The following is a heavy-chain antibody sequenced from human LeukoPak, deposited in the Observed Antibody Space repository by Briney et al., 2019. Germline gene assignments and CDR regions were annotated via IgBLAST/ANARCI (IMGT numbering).Heavy chain of an antibody. CDR2: ISAYNANT. V-gene: IGHV1-18*04. CDR1: GYTFTNYG. J-gene: IGHJ6*04. Sequence: ASVKVSCKASGYTFTNYGITWVRQAPGQGLEWMGWISAYNANTNYAQKFQGRVTMTTDTSTSTVYMELRSLRSDDTAMSYCARTDYDILTGARMDVWAKGTTVTVSS. CDR3: ARTDYDILTGARMDV. D-gene: IGHD3-9*01.